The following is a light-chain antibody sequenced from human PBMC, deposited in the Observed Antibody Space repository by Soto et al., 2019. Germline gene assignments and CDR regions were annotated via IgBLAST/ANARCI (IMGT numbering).Light chain of an antibody. Sequence: EIVMTQSPATLSVSPGERATLSCRASQTVYSNLAWYQQKPGQAPRLLIYGASTRATGIPARFSGSGSGTEFTLTVSSLQSEDFAVYYCQKYYNWHRTVGQGTKVDI. CDR3: QKYYNWHRT. CDR1: QTVYSN. V-gene: IGKV3-15*01. J-gene: IGKJ1*01. CDR2: GAS.